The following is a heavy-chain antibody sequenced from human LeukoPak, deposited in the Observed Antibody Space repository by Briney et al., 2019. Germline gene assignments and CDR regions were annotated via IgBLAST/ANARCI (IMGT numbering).Heavy chain of an antibody. CDR2: ISSSSSYI. V-gene: IGHV3-21*01. CDR3: ARGDYYYYGMDV. CDR1: GFTFSSYS. J-gene: IGHJ6*02. Sequence: GGSLRLSCAASGFTFSSYSMNWVHQAPGKGLEWVSSISSSSSYIYYADSVKGRFTISRDNAKNSLYLQMNSLRAEDTAVYYCARGDYYYYGMDVWGQGTTVTVSS.